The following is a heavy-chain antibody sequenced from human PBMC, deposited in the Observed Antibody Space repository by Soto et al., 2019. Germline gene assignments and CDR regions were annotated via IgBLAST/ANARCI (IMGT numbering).Heavy chain of an antibody. J-gene: IGHJ4*02. CDR2: INPNSGGT. D-gene: IGHD6-6*01. CDR1: GYTFTGYY. V-gene: IGHV1-2*04. Sequence: ASVKVSCKASGYTFTGYYMHWVRQAPGQGLEWMGWINPNSGGTNYAQKFQGWVTMTRDTSISTAYMELSRLRSDDTAVYYCARGKAIEYSSSYYFDYWGQGTLVTVSS. CDR3: ARGKAIEYSSSYYFDY.